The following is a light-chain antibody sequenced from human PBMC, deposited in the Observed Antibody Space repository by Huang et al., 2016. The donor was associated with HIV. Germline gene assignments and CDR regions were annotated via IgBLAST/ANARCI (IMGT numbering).Light chain of an antibody. Sequence: DVVMTQSPLSLPVTLGQPASISCRSSQSLLHSDGNTYLIWLQQRPGHSPRRLIYKVSNRDSGVPDRFSGSGSGSDFTLSISRVEPEDVGVYYCMQGTHWPLTFGGGTKVEIK. V-gene: IGKV2-30*02. CDR1: QSLLHSDGNTY. J-gene: IGKJ4*01. CDR2: KVS. CDR3: MQGTHWPLT.